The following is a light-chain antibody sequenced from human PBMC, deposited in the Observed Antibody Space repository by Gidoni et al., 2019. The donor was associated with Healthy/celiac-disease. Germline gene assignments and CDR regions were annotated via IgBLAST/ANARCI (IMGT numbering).Light chain of an antibody. J-gene: IGKJ5*01. V-gene: IGKV3-11*01. CDR3: QQRSNWHPIT. CDR1: QSVSSY. CDR2: DAS. Sequence: DIVLTQPPTTLSSSPGERTTLSCRASQSVSSYLACYQQTPGQAPRLLIYDASNRATGIPATFSGSGSGTDFTLTISSLEPEDFAVYYCQQRSNWHPITFGQGTRLEIK.